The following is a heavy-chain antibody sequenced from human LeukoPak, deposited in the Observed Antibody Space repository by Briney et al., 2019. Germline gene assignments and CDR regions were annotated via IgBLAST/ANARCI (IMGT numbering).Heavy chain of an antibody. Sequence: GGSLRLSCAASGFTFSSYAMHWVRQAPGKGLEWVAVISYDGSNKYYADSVKGRFTISRDNSKYTLYLQMNSLRAEDTAVYYCARDSGIVVVVAATGTFDYWGQGTLVTVSS. CDR2: ISYDGSNK. CDR1: GFTFSSYA. D-gene: IGHD2-15*01. CDR3: ARDSGIVVVVAATGTFDY. J-gene: IGHJ4*02. V-gene: IGHV3-30-3*01.